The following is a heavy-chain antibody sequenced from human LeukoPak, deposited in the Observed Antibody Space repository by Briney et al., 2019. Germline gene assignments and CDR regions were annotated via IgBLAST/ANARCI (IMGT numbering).Heavy chain of an antibody. V-gene: IGHV4-34*01. J-gene: IGHJ4*02. CDR3: ARGRGITIFGVATYFDY. CDR1: GGSFSGYY. Sequence: TSETLSLTCAVYGGSFSGYYWSWIRQPPGKGLEWIGEINHSGSTNHNPSLKSRVTTSVDTSKNQFSLKLSSVTAADTAVYYCARGRGITIFGVATYFDYWGQGTLVTVSS. D-gene: IGHD3-3*01. CDR2: INHSGST.